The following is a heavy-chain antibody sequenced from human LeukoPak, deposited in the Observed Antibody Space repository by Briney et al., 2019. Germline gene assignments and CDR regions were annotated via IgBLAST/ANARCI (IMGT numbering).Heavy chain of an antibody. CDR2: IYYTGST. J-gene: IGHJ4*02. V-gene: IGHV4-31*03. Sequence: SQTLSLTCTVSGGSISSGGYYWSWIRQHPGKGLEWIVYIYYTGSTYYNPSLESRLTISVDTSKNQFSLKLSSVTAADTAVYYCARDSRGGNYDYFDFWGQGTLVTVSS. CDR3: ARDSRGGNYDYFDF. CDR1: GGSISSGGYY. D-gene: IGHD1-26*01.